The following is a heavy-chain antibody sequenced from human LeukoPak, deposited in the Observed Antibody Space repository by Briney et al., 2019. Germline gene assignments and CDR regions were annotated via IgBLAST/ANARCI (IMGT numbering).Heavy chain of an antibody. CDR3: ARDGRCGGGSCYASGWFDP. V-gene: IGHV3-30*02. J-gene: IGHJ5*02. Sequence: GGSLRLSCAASGFTFSSYGMHWVRQAPGKGLEWVAFIRYDGSNKYYADSVKGRFTISRDNSKNTLYLQMDSLRAEDTAFYYCARDGRCGGGSCYASGWFDPWGQGTLVTVSS. D-gene: IGHD2-15*01. CDR1: GFTFSSYG. CDR2: IRYDGSNK.